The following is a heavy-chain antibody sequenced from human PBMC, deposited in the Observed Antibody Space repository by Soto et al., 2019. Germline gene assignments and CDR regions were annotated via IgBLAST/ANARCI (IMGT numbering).Heavy chain of an antibody. J-gene: IGHJ6*03. CDR2: INHSGST. CDR1: GGSFSGYY. CDR3: ARSYSSSGSHYYYYMDV. Sequence: SETLSLTCAVYGGSFSGYYWSWIRQPPGKGLEWIGEINHSGSTNYNPSLKSRVTISVDTSKNQFSLKLSSVTAADTAVYYCARSYSSSGSHYYYYMDVWGKGTTVTVSS. V-gene: IGHV4-34*01. D-gene: IGHD6-6*01.